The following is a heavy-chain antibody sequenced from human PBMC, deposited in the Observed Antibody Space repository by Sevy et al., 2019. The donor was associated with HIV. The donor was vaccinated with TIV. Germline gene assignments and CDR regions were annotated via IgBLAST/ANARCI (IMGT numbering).Heavy chain of an antibody. D-gene: IGHD3-22*01. J-gene: IGHJ4*02. CDR3: ARDEGYDSSGYYYDRYFDY. CDR1: GFTFSSYS. CDR2: ISSSSSYI. Sequence: GGSLRLSCAASGFTFSSYSMNWVRQAPGKGLEWVSSISSSSSYIYYADSVKGRFTMSRDNAKNSLDLQMNSLRAEDTAVYYCARDEGYDSSGYYYDRYFDYWGQGTLVTVSS. V-gene: IGHV3-21*01.